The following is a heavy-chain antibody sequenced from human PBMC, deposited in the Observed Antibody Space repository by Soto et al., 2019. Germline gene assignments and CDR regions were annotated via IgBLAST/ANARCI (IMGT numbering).Heavy chain of an antibody. CDR3: ARRSSSSWCYYYYGMDV. CDR2: IYPGDSDT. D-gene: IGHD6-13*01. CDR1: GYSFTSYW. J-gene: IGHJ6*02. Sequence: GESLKISCKGSGYSFTSYWIGWVRQMPGKGLEWMGIIYPGDSDTRYSPSFQGQVAISADKSISTAYLQWSSLKASDTAMYYCARRSSSSWCYYYYGMDVWGQGTTVTVSS. V-gene: IGHV5-51*01.